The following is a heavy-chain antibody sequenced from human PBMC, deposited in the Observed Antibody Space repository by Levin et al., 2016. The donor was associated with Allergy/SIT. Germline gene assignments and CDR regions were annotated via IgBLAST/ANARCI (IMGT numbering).Heavy chain of an antibody. CDR3: ANGRGAFSASGFDY. Sequence: SETLSLTCTVSGGSISSGGYYWSWIRQHPGKGLEWIGYIYYSGSTNYNPSLKSRVTISVDTSKNQFSLKLSSVTAADTAVYYCANGRGAFSASGFDYWGQGTLVTVSS. J-gene: IGHJ4*02. D-gene: IGHD5-24*01. CDR1: GGSISSGGYY. V-gene: IGHV4-61*08. CDR2: IYYSGST.